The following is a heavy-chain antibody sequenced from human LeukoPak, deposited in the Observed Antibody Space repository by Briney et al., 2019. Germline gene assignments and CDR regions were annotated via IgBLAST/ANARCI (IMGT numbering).Heavy chain of an antibody. CDR2: INPNSGGT. CDR3: ARVRVEYGSGSYWGAHFDY. V-gene: IGHV1-2*02. Sequence: GASVKLSCKASGYTFTGYYMHWVRQAPGQGLEWMGWINPNSGGTNYAQKFQGRVTMTRDTSISTAYMELSRLRSDDTAVYYCARVRVEYGSGSYWGAHFDYWGQGTLVTVSS. J-gene: IGHJ4*02. CDR1: GYTFTGYY. D-gene: IGHD3-10*01.